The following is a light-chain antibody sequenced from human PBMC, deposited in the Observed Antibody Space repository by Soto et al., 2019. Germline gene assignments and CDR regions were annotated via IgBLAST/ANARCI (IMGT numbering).Light chain of an antibody. CDR1: QSVSSY. CDR3: QQRSNWPLT. Sequence: EIVLTQSPATLSLSPGERATLSCRASQSVSSYLAWYQQKPGQAPRLLIYDASNRATGIPARFSGSGSGTDFTLTISSREPEDFAGYYGQQRSNWPLTFGGGTKVEIK. V-gene: IGKV3-11*01. J-gene: IGKJ4*01. CDR2: DAS.